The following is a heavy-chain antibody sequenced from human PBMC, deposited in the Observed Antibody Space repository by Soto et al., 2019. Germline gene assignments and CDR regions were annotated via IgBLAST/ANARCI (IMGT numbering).Heavy chain of an antibody. J-gene: IGHJ4*02. CDR2: INHSGST. CDR1: GGSFSGYY. Sequence: SETLSLTCAVYGGSFSGYYWTWIRQPPGTGLEWIGEINHSGSTNYNPSLKSRVTISVDTSKNTLYLQMNNLRPEDTAVYYCASTQFLIIVARGNYWGQGTLVTVSS. CDR3: ASTQFLIIVARGNY. D-gene: IGHD3-22*01. V-gene: IGHV4-34*01.